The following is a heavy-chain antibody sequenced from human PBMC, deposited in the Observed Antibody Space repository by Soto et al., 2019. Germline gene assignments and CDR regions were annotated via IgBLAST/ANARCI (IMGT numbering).Heavy chain of an antibody. J-gene: IGHJ4*02. D-gene: IGHD3-22*01. V-gene: IGHV3-30-3*02. Sequence: QVQLVESGGGVVQPGRSLRLSCAASGFASSSYTMHWVRQAPGKGLEWVAVISYDGSNEFYADSVKGRFTISRDNSKSTLYLQMNSLRAEDTAVYYCAKQPTMMVTLIRPDYWGQGILVTVSS. CDR3: AKQPTMMVTLIRPDY. CDR2: ISYDGSNE. CDR1: GFASSSYT.